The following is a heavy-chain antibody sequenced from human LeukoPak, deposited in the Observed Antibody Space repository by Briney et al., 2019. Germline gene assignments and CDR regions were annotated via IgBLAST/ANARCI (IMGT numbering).Heavy chain of an antibody. J-gene: IGHJ5*02. D-gene: IGHD6-13*01. CDR3: TRHSSSWFHNWFDP. V-gene: IGHV3-73*01. CDR1: GFTFSGSA. Sequence: GGSLKLSCAASGFTFSGSAMHWVRQASGKGLEWVGRIRSKANSYATAYAASVKGRFTISRDDSKNTAYLQMNSLKTEDTAVYYCTRHSSSWFHNWFDPWGPGTLVTVSS. CDR2: IRSKANSYAT.